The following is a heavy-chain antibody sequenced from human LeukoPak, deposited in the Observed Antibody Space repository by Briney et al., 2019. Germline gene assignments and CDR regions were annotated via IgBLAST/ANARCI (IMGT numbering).Heavy chain of an antibody. Sequence: PSETLSLTCTVSGGSIRNYYWSWIRQPPGKGLEWIGYIYSSGSTNYNPSLKSRVTISVDTSKNQFSLKLSSVTAADTAIYYCAKGGYDFWSGSSNWFDPWGQGTLVTVSS. J-gene: IGHJ5*02. CDR3: AKGGYDFWSGSSNWFDP. CDR1: GGSIRNYY. V-gene: IGHV4-59*01. D-gene: IGHD3-3*01. CDR2: IYSSGST.